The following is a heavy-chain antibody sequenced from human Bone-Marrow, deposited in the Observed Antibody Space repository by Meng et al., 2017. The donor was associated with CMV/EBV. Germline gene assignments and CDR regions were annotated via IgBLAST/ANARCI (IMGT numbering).Heavy chain of an antibody. D-gene: IGHD6-13*01. CDR2: IYPGDSDT. V-gene: IGHV5-51*01. CDR1: GYSFTSYW. J-gene: IGHJ6*02. CDR3: ARVASAGRGMDV. Sequence: GGSLRLSCKGSGYSFTSYWIGWVRQMPGKGLEWMGIIYPGDSDTRYSPSFQGQVTISADKSISTAYLQWSSLEASDTPLYYCARVASAGRGMDVWGQGTTVTVSS.